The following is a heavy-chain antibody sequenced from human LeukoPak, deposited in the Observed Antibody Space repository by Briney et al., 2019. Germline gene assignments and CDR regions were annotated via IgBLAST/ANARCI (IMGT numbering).Heavy chain of an antibody. J-gene: IGHJ4*02. Sequence: ASVKVSCKACGYTFTTYDINWVRQATGQGLEWMGWMNPKSGHKGYVQKFQGRVTMTMDTSISTAYMELSSLRFDDTAVYYCVRVNGDIDYWGQGTLVTVSS. CDR3: VRVNGDIDY. D-gene: IGHD3-9*01. CDR1: GYTFTTYD. V-gene: IGHV1-8*01. CDR2: MNPKSGHK.